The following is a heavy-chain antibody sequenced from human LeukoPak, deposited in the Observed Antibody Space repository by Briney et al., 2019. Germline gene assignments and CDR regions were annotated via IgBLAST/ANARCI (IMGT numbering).Heavy chain of an antibody. CDR1: GFTFTTYW. D-gene: IGHD6-19*01. J-gene: IGHJ4*02. CDR2: IKQDGSEK. CDR3: ARGPSSGWYFDY. V-gene: IGHV3-7*01. Sequence: GGSLRLSCAASGFTFTTYWMSWVRQAPGKGLEWVANIKQDGSEKYYVDSVKGRFTISRDNAKNSLYLQMNSLRAEDTAVYYCARGPSSGWYFDYWGQGTLVTVSS.